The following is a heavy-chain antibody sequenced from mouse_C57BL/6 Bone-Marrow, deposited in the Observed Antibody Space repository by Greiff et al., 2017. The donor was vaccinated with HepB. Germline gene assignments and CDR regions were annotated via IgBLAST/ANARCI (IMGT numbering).Heavy chain of an antibody. CDR3: AREGDYYGSSYRYYAMDY. CDR1: GYTFTDYY. CDR2: INPNNGGT. J-gene: IGHJ4*01. D-gene: IGHD1-1*01. V-gene: IGHV1-26*01. Sequence: EVQLQQSGPELVKPGASVKISCKASGYTFTDYYMNWVKQSHGKSLEWIGDINPNNGGTSYNQKFKGKATLTVDKSSSTAYMELRSLTSEDSAVYYCAREGDYYGSSYRYYAMDYWGQGTSVTVSS.